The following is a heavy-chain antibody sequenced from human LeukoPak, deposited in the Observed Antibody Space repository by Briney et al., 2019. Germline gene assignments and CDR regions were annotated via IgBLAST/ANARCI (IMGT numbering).Heavy chain of an antibody. CDR3: ARVSSSWLTVSWFDP. CDR2: IYHSGST. J-gene: IGHJ5*02. Sequence: SETLSLTCTVSGYSISSGYYWGWIRQPPGKELEWIGSIYHSGSTYYNPSLKSRVTISVDTSKNQFSLKLSSVTAADTAVYYCARVSSSWLTVSWFDPWGQGTLVTVSS. D-gene: IGHD6-13*01. V-gene: IGHV4-38-2*02. CDR1: GYSISSGYY.